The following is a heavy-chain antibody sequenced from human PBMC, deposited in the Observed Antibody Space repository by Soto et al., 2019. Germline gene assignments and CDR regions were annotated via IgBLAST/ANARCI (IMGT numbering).Heavy chain of an antibody. CDR1: GYDFSTYY. Sequence: PGESLKISCKGSGYDFSTYYIGWVRQMPGKGLEWLGLIHPRDSDTRYSPSFQGQVTISADKSISTAYLQWSSLKASDTAMYYCARPMIGANDAFDIWGQGTTVTVSS. CDR2: IHPRDSDT. J-gene: IGHJ3*02. CDR3: ARPMIGANDAFDI. D-gene: IGHD3-22*01. V-gene: IGHV5-51*01.